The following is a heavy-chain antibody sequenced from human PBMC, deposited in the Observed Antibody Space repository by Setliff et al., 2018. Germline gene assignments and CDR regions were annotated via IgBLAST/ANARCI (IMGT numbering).Heavy chain of an antibody. J-gene: IGHJ3*02. V-gene: IGHV1-2*04. CDR3: ARDLDLNYDFWSGYYYGNAFDI. CDR2: MNPNSGNT. CDR1: GYAFTGYY. D-gene: IGHD3-3*01. Sequence: ASVKVSCKASGYAFTGYYIHWVRQAPGQGLEWMGWMNPNSGNTGYAQKFQGWVTMTRDTSISTAYMELSRLRSDDTAVYYCARDLDLNYDFWSGYYYGNAFDIWGQGTMVTVS.